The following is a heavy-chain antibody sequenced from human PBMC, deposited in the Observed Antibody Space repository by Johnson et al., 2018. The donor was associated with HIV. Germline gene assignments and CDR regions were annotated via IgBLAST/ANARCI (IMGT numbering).Heavy chain of an antibody. CDR3: ARVTRYNWNSDAFDI. V-gene: IGHV3-53*01. J-gene: IGHJ3*02. D-gene: IGHD1-1*01. CDR2: IYSGGMT. Sequence: VQLVESGGGLIQPGGSLRLSCAASGFTVSSNYMSWVRQAPGKGLEWVSVIYSGGMTYYADSVKGRFTISRDNAKNSLYLQMNSLRAEETALYYCARVTRYNWNSDAFDIWGQGTMVTVSS. CDR1: GFTVSSNY.